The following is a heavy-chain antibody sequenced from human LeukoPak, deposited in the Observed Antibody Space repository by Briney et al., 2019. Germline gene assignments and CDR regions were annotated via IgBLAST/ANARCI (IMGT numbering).Heavy chain of an antibody. CDR2: IYYRGST. V-gene: IGHV4-59*01. J-gene: IGHJ4*02. CDR1: GDSISSYY. D-gene: IGHD2-15*01. CDR3: ARASCSGGTCPRGWYFDY. Sequence: SETLSLTCTVSGDSISSYYWSWIRQPPGKGLEWIGYIYYRGSTNYNPSLKSRVTISIDTSKKQFSLRLSSVTAADTAVYYCARASCSGGTCPRGWYFDYWGQGTLVTVSS.